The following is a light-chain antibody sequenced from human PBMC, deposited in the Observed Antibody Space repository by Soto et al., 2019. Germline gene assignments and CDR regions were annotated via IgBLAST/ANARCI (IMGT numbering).Light chain of an antibody. Sequence: QSVLTQPPSASGTPGQRGTISCSGSSSNIGSNTVNWYQQLPGTAPKLIIYSNNQRPSGVLDRFSGSKSGTSASLAISGLQSEDEADYYCAAWDDSLNGVVFGGGTKVTVL. V-gene: IGLV1-44*01. CDR3: AAWDDSLNGVV. CDR1: SSNIGSNT. CDR2: SNN. J-gene: IGLJ2*01.